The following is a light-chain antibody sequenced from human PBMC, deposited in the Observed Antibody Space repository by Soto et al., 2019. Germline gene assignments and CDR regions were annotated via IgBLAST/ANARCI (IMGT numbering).Light chain of an antibody. V-gene: IGLV1-44*01. J-gene: IGLJ3*02. CDR2: DKV. Sequence: QSVLTQPPSASGTPGQRVTISCSTSNSNVGSNPVNWYQQLPGMAPKLTIYDKVERPSGGPDRFSGARSGTAASLAISGLQSEDEADYYCAAWDDSLNAWVIGGGTKLTVL. CDR1: NSNVGSNP. CDR3: AAWDDSLNAWV.